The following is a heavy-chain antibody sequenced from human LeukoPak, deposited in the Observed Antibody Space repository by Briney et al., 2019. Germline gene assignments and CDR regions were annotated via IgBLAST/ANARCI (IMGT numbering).Heavy chain of an antibody. J-gene: IGHJ4*02. CDR2: IYHSGST. Sequence: SETLSLTCTVSGHSISSGYYWGWIRQPPGKGLEWIGSIYHSGSTYYNPSLKSRVTISVDTSKNQFSLKLSSVTAADTAVYYCARKRYGDYTKGEVDYWGQGTLVTVSS. CDR3: ARKRYGDYTKGEVDY. V-gene: IGHV4-38-2*02. CDR1: GHSISSGYY. D-gene: IGHD4-17*01.